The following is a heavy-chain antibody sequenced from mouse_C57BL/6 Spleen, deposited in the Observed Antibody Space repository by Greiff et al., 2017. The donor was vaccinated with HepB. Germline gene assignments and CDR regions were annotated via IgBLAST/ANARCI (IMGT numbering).Heavy chain of an antibody. J-gene: IGHJ2*01. CDR2: ISSGGSYT. Sequence: EVQLVESGGDLVKPGGSLKLSCAASGFTFSSYGMSWVRQTPDKRLEWVATISSGGSYTYYPDSVKGRITISRDNAKNTLYLQMSSLKSEDTAMYYCARQGTSTMVYYFDYWGQGTTLTVSS. CDR1: GFTFSSYG. CDR3: ARQGTSTMVYYFDY. V-gene: IGHV5-6*01. D-gene: IGHD2-1*01.